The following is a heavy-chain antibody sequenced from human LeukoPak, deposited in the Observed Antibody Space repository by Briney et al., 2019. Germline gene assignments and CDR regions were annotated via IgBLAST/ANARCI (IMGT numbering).Heavy chain of an antibody. CDR1: GFTFSSYW. V-gene: IGHV3-66*01. D-gene: IGHD2-2*01. CDR2: IYSGGST. CDR3: ASKLLPAAEHGLAY. Sequence: GGSLRLSCAASGFTFSSYWMSWVRQAPGKGLEWVSVIYSGGSTYYADSVKGRFTISRDNSKNTLYLQMHSLRVEDTAVYYSASKLLPAAEHGLAYWGQGPLVTVSS. J-gene: IGHJ4*02.